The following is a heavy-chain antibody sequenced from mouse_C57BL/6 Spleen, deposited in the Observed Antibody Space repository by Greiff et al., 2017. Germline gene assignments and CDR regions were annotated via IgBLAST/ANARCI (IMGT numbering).Heavy chain of an antibody. CDR2: ISSGGDYI. CDR1: GFTFSSYA. Sequence: EVKLVESGEGLVKPGGSLKLSCAASGFTFSSYAMSWVRQTPEKRLEWVEYISSGGDYIYYADTVKGRFTISRDNARNTLYLQMSSLKSEDTAMYYCTRDTLYSYYAMDYWGQGTSVTVSS. CDR3: TRDTLYSYYAMDY. D-gene: IGHD2-1*01. V-gene: IGHV5-9-1*02. J-gene: IGHJ4*01.